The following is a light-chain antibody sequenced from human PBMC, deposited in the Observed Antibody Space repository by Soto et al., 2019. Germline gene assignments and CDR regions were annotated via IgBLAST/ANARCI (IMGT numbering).Light chain of an antibody. V-gene: IGKV3-20*01. J-gene: IGKJ5*01. CDR2: GSS. CDR3: QQYSALPMT. CDR1: QTLSPNY. Sequence: IVLTQSPGTLSLSPGERATLSCSASQTLSPNYLAWCQQKPGHPPRLLIYGSSKRATGITDRFSGSGSGTDFTLTIRRLEPDDFGVYFCQQYSALPMTFGQGTRLAIK.